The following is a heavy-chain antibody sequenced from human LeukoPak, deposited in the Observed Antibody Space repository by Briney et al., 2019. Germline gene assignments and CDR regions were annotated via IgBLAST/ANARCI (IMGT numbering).Heavy chain of an antibody. Sequence: PSETLSLTCTVSGGSISSYYWSWIRQPPGKGLEWIGYIYYSGSTNYNPSLKSRVTISVDTSKNQFSLKLSSVTAADTAVYYCARGRIAAAPEYFQHWGQGTLVTVSS. D-gene: IGHD6-13*01. CDR1: GGSISSYY. J-gene: IGHJ1*01. V-gene: IGHV4-59*01. CDR3: ARGRIAAAPEYFQH. CDR2: IYYSGST.